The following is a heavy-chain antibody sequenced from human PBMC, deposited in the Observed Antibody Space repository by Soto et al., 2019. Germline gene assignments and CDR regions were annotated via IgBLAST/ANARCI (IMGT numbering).Heavy chain of an antibody. CDR2: ISYDGGNK. CDR1: GFSFSGYG. J-gene: IGHJ4*02. D-gene: IGHD6-13*01. CDR3: AKSLLLYSGSNDDY. V-gene: IGHV3-30*18. Sequence: QVQLVESGGGVVQPGRSLRLSCAASGFSFSGYGMHWVRQAPGKGLEWVAVISYDGGNKYYADSVKGRFTISRDNSKNTLFLQMNSLRTEDTAVYYCAKSLLLYSGSNDDYWGQGTLVTVSS.